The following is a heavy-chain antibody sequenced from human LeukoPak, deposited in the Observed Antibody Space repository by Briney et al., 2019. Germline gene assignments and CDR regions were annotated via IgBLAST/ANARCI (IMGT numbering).Heavy chain of an antibody. V-gene: IGHV3-30-3*01. CDR1: GFTFSNYS. J-gene: IGHJ6*02. Sequence: GGSLRLSCAASGFTFSNYSMHWVRQAPGKGLEWVAGISYDGSNKYYADSVKGRFTVSRDNSKNTLYMQMNSLRAEDTAVYYCAREIPVTTADYGMDVWGQGTTVTVSS. D-gene: IGHD4-17*01. CDR3: AREIPVTTADYGMDV. CDR2: ISYDGSNK.